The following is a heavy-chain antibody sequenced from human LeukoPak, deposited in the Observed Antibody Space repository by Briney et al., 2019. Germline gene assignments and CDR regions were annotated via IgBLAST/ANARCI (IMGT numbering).Heavy chain of an antibody. CDR3: AKDTPLCYFDY. Sequence: SGGSLRLSCAASGFNFRSFGMHWVRQAPGKGLEWVAVIGNHGNAKFYAGPVKGRFTVSRDNSEDTLFLQMNSLRADDTAVYYCAKDTPLCYFDYWGQGTLVTVSS. V-gene: IGHV3-30*02. CDR2: IGNHGNAK. CDR1: GFNFRSFG. D-gene: IGHD3-16*01. J-gene: IGHJ4*02.